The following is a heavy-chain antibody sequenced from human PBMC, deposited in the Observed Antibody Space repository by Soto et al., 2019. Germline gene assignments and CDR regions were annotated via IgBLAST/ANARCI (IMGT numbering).Heavy chain of an antibody. CDR2: ITSSSRYI. J-gene: IGHJ6*02. CDR1: GFTFSSYT. Sequence: PGGSLRLSCAASGFTFSSYTMIWVRQAPGKGLEWVSCITSSSRYIYYADSVKGRFTISRDNAKNSLHLQMDSLRAEDTATYYCVRVPSTGGDPVNGRDVWGQVNMVTVS. V-gene: IGHV3-21*04. CDR3: VRVPSTGGDPVNGRDV. D-gene: IGHD2-8*02.